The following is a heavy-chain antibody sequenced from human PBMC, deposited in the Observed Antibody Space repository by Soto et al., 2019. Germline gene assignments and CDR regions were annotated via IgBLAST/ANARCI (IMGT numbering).Heavy chain of an antibody. CDR1: GFTFGDYA. CDR2: IRSKAYGGTT. D-gene: IGHD3-3*01. Sequence: GGSLRLSCTASGFTFGDYAMSWFRQAPGKGLEWVGFIRSKAYGGTTEYAASVKGRFTISRDDSKSIAYLQMNSLKTEDTAVYYCTRAFQDFWSGPLFDYWGQGTLVTVSS. J-gene: IGHJ4*02. V-gene: IGHV3-49*03. CDR3: TRAFQDFWSGPLFDY.